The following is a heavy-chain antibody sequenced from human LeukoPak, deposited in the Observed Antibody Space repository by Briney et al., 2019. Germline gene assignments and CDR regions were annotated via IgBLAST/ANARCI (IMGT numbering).Heavy chain of an antibody. J-gene: IGHJ3*01. Sequence: PGGSLRLSCAASGFTFSTYWMNWVRQAPGKGLEWVANIKQDGSEKYYVDSVKGRFTISRDNAKNSLYLQMNSRRAEDTAVYYCARDQDVVVLLGIIAYDAFDLWGQGTMVTVSS. D-gene: IGHD2-15*01. CDR1: GFTFSTYW. CDR3: ARDQDVVVLLGIIAYDAFDL. CDR2: IKQDGSEK. V-gene: IGHV3-7*01.